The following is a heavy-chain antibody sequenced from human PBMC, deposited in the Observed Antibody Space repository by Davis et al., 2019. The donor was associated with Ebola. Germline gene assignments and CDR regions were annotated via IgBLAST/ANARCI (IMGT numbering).Heavy chain of an antibody. CDR3: VIGCSSTSCPSIMDV. CDR2: ISSNGGST. D-gene: IGHD2-2*01. Sequence: GESLKISCSASGFTFSSYAMHWVRQAPGKGLEYVSAISSNGGSTYYADSVKGRFTISRDNSKNTLYLQMSSLRAEDTAVYYCVIGCSSTSCPSIMDVWGKGTTVTVSS. CDR1: GFTFSSYA. J-gene: IGHJ6*03. V-gene: IGHV3-64D*06.